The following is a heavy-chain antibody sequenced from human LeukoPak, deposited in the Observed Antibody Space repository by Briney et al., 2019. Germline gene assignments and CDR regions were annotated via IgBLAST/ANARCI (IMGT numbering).Heavy chain of an antibody. CDR1: GGSISSSSYY. CDR2: IYYSGST. V-gene: IGHV4-39*07. J-gene: IGHJ6*02. D-gene: IGHD4-17*01. CDR3: AREGPNYGDSTFNHYYYYGMDV. Sequence: PSETLSLTCTVSGGSISSSSYYWGWIRQPPGKGLEWIGSIYYSGSTYYNPSLKSRVTISVDTSKNQFSLKLSSVTAADTAVYYCAREGPNYGDSTFNHYYYYGMDVWGQGTTVTVSS.